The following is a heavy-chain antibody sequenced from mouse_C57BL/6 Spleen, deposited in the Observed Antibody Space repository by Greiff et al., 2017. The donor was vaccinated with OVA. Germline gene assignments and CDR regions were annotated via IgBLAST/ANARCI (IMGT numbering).Heavy chain of an antibody. CDR2: ISYDGSN. J-gene: IGHJ3*01. V-gene: IGHV3-6*01. D-gene: IGHD1-1*01. Sequence: EVKLMESGPGLVKPSQSLSLTCSVTGYSITSGYYWNWIRQFPGNKLEWMGYISYDGSNNYNPSLKNRISITRDTSKNQFFLKLNSVTTEDTATYYCARGNYYGSSRDWFAYWGQGTLVTVSA. CDR3: ARGNYYGSSRDWFAY. CDR1: GYSITSGYY.